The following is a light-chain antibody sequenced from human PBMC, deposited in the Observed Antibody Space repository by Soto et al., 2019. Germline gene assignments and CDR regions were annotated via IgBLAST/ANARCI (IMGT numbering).Light chain of an antibody. V-gene: IGKV1-39*01. J-gene: IGKJ1*01. CDR2: AAS. CDR3: QQSYSTSWT. CDR1: QSISSY. Sequence: DIQMTQSPSSLSASVGDRVTITCRASQSISSYLNWYQQKPGKAPKLLIYAASSLQSGVPSRFSGSVSGTDFTLSICSLQHEDFATYYCQQSYSTSWTFGQGTKVEIK.